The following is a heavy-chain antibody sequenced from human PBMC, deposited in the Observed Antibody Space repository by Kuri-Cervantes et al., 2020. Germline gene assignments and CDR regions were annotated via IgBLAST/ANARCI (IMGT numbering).Heavy chain of an antibody. J-gene: IGHJ5*02. CDR1: GCTFSSYA. CDR2: IIPIFGNA. V-gene: IGHV1-18*01. CDR3: ARDVEQQPQKGGWFDP. Sequence: ASVKVSCKASGCTFSSYAISWVQQAPGQGLEWMGGIIPIFGNANYAQKLQGRVTMTTDTSTSTAYMELMSLRSDDTAVYYCARDVEQQPQKGGWFDPWGQGTLVTVSS. D-gene: IGHD6-13*01.